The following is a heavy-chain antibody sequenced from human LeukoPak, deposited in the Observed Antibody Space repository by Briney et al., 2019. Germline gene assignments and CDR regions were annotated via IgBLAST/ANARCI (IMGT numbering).Heavy chain of an antibody. CDR3: ARDSRVGGSYFWFDP. D-gene: IGHD1-26*01. Sequence: SETLSLTCTVSGGSISSYYWSWIRQPPGEGLEWIGYIYYSGSTNYNPSLKSRVTISVDTSKNQFSLKLSSVTAADTAVYYCARDSRVGGSYFWFDPWGQGTLVTVSS. J-gene: IGHJ5*02. V-gene: IGHV4-59*01. CDR1: GGSISSYY. CDR2: IYYSGST.